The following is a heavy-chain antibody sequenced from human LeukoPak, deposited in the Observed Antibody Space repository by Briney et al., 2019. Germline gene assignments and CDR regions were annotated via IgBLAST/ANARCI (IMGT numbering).Heavy chain of an antibody. Sequence: GGSLRLSCAASGFTFSSYSMNWVRQAPGKGLEWVSSISSSSSYIYYADSVKGRFTISRDNAKNSLYLQMNSLRAEDTAVYYCARDSLYYDFWSGYYKNSGDAFDIWGQGTMVTVSS. V-gene: IGHV3-21*01. J-gene: IGHJ3*02. D-gene: IGHD3-3*01. CDR2: ISSSSSYI. CDR3: ARDSLYYDFWSGYYKNSGDAFDI. CDR1: GFTFSSYS.